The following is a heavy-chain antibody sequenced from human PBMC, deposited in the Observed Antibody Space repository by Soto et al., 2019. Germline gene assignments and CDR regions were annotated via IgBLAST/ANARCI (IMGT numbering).Heavy chain of an antibody. V-gene: IGHV1-18*01. CDR3: ARDYREPDYYYYGMDV. D-gene: IGHD4-4*01. Sequence: ASVKVSCKASGYTFTSYGISWVRQAPGQGLEWMGWISAYNGNTNYAQKLQGRVTMTTDTSTSTAYMELRSLRSDDTAVYYCARDYREPDYYYYGMDVWGQGTTVTVS. J-gene: IGHJ6*02. CDR2: ISAYNGNT. CDR1: GYTFTSYG.